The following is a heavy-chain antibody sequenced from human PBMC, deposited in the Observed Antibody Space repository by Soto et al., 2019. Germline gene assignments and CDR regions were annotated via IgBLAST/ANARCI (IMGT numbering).Heavy chain of an antibody. D-gene: IGHD1-1*01. CDR1: GDTIISGTYY. Sequence: PLETQSLTCPFSGDTIISGTYYWAWIRQSPGEGLEWIGSIYYSGRTYYTPSLKSRVTISVDTSKNEFYLKLSSVTAADTAVYYCARGGKFEQQLTYYFDYWGQGTQVTVSS. J-gene: IGHJ4*02. CDR3: ARGGKFEQQLTYYFDY. V-gene: IGHV4-39*01. CDR2: IYYSGRT.